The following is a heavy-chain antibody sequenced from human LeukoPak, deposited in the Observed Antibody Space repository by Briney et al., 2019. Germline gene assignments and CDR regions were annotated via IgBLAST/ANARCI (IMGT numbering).Heavy chain of an antibody. Sequence: PSDTLSLTCTVSGGSISSGGYYCRWIPQPPAKGLEWIGYIYYSGSTNYNPSLKSRVTISVDTSKNQFSLRLSSVTAADTAVYYCANTHLAAPPFDYWGQGTLVTVSS. CDR2: IYYSGST. CDR3: ANTHLAAPPFDY. CDR1: GGSISSGGYY. V-gene: IGHV4-61*08. J-gene: IGHJ4*02. D-gene: IGHD6-6*01.